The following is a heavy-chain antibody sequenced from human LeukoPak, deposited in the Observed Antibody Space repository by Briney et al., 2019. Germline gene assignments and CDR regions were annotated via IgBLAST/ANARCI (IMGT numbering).Heavy chain of an antibody. V-gene: IGHV1-2*02. J-gene: IGHJ3*02. CDR1: GYTFTEYY. D-gene: IGHD2-8*01. CDR2: ISPNSGGT. Sequence: ASVKVSCKASGYTFTEYYIHWVRQAPGQGLEWMGWISPNSGGTNFAQKFQGRVTMTRDTSTSTAYMELSRLISDDTAAYYCARVRLWGDTNVFHAFDIWGQGTMVTVSS. CDR3: ARVRLWGDTNVFHAFDI.